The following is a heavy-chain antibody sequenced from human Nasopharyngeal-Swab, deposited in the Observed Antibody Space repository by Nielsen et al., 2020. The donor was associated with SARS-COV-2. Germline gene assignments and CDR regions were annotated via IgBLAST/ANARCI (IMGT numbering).Heavy chain of an antibody. CDR3: ARLSEMAKNSHDYYYYMDV. Sequence: GGERKGKGLERRGIIYPGDSDTRNSPSFQGQVSISADKSISTAYLQWSSLKASDTAMYYCARLSEMAKNSHDYYYYMDVWGKGTTVTVSS. J-gene: IGHJ6*03. D-gene: IGHD5-24*01. CDR2: IYPGDSDT. V-gene: IGHV5-51*01.